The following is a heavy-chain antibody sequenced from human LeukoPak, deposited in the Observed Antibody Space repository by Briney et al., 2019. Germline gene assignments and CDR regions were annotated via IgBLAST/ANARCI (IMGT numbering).Heavy chain of an antibody. D-gene: IGHD5-24*01. V-gene: IGHV1-69*06. CDR2: IIPIFGTA. CDR1: GYTFTSYG. J-gene: IGHJ4*02. CDR3: ARGSARDGYNTPVY. Sequence: GASVKVSCKASGYTFTSYGISWVRQAPGQGLEWMGGIIPIFGTANYAQKFQGRVTITADKSTSTAYMEPSSLRSEDTAVYYCARGSARDGYNTPVYWGQGTLVTVSS.